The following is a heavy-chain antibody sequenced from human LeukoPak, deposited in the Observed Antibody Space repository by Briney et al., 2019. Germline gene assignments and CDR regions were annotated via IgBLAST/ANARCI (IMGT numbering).Heavy chain of an antibody. CDR1: GYTFTSYG. Sequence: GASVKVSCKTSGYTFTSYGITWVRQAPGQGLEWMGWISAYNGNTNYAQKFQGRVTMTRDTSTTTGYMELKSMTYDDTAVYFCARDLYNASRWALGYWGQGTLVTVSS. D-gene: IGHD3-22*01. V-gene: IGHV1-18*01. CDR2: ISAYNGNT. CDR3: ARDLYNASRWALGY. J-gene: IGHJ4*02.